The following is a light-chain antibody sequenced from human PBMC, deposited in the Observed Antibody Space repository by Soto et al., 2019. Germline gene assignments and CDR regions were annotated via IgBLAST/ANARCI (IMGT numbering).Light chain of an antibody. Sequence: EIVLTQSPATLSLSPGERATLSCRASQSVSSYLAWYQQKPGQAPRLLIYDASNRATGIPARFSGSGSGTDCTPTIRSPEPEDVAVFYSQQRSNWPPSCNFGPGTKVDIK. J-gene: IGKJ3*01. CDR1: QSVSSY. V-gene: IGKV3-11*01. CDR3: QQRSNWPPSCN. CDR2: DAS.